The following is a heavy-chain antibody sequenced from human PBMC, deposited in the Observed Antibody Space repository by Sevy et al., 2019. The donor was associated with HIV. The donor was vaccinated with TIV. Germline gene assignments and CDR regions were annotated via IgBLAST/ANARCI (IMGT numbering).Heavy chain of an antibody. J-gene: IGHJ6*02. CDR2: IYYSGST. Sequence: SETLYLTCTVSGGSISSYYWSWIRQPPGKGLEWIGYIYYSGSTNYNPSLKSRVTISVDTSKNQFSLKLSSVTAADTAVYYCARAETIATSYYYYGMDVWGQGTTVTVSS. V-gene: IGHV4-59*01. CDR3: ARAETIATSYYYYGMDV. CDR1: GGSISSYY. D-gene: IGHD6-13*01.